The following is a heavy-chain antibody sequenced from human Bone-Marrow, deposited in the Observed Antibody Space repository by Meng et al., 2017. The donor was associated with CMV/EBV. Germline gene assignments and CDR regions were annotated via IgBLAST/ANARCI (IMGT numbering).Heavy chain of an antibody. V-gene: IGHV4-59*01. J-gene: IGHJ4*02. D-gene: IGHD3-10*01. Sequence: GSLRLSCSVSGGSISRYYWSWIRQPPGKGLEWIGYVYNSGRTNYNPSLKSRVTISVDTSKNQFSLKLSSVTAADTAVYYCARFLRGANWGQGTLVTVSS. CDR3: ARFLRGAN. CDR2: VYNSGRT. CDR1: GGSISRYY.